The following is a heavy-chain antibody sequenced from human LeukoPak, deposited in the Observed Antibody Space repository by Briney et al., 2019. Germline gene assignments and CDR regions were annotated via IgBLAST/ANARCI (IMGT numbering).Heavy chain of an antibody. V-gene: IGHV4-4*07. D-gene: IGHD3-3*01. CDR3: AREREFWSPPVY. CDR1: GGSISSYY. J-gene: IGHJ4*02. CDR2: IYTSGST. Sequence: SETLSLTCTVSGGSISSYYWSWIRQPAGKGLEWIGRIYTSGSTNYNPSLKSRVTMSVDTSKNQFSLKLSSVTAEDTAVYYCAREREFWSPPVYWGQGTLVTVSS.